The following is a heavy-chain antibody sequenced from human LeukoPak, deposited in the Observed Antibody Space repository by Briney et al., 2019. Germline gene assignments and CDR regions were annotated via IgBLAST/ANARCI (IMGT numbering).Heavy chain of an antibody. D-gene: IGHD2-2*02. V-gene: IGHV1-69*05. J-gene: IGHJ4*02. CDR2: IIPIFGTA. CDR3: AMSTYSSSTSCYTAFDY. Sequence: ASVKVSCKASGGTFSSYAISWVRQAPGQGLEWMGGIIPIFGTANYAQKFQGRVTITTDESTSTAYMELSSLRSEDTAVYYCAMSTYSSSTSCYTAFDYWGQGTLVTVSS. CDR1: GGTFSSYA.